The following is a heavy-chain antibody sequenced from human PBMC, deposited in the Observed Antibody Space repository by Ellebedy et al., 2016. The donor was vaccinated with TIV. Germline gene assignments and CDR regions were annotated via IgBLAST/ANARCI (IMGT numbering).Heavy chain of an antibody. V-gene: IGHV3-30*01. CDR3: ARIGDVLLTTYGVALDI. Sequence: SVKGRFTISRDNSKSTLYLQMNSLRTEDTAVYYCARIGDVLLTTYGVALDIWGQGTMVTVSS. J-gene: IGHJ3*02. D-gene: IGHD2-8*02.